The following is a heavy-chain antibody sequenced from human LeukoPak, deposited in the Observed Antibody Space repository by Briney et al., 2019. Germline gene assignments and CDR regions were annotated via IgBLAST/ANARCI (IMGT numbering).Heavy chain of an antibody. Sequence: GGSMRLASAVYGFTLTNHGVSWVRQAPGKGLEWVSIITGTGGRYYGDSVKGRFILSRDNSKNTVYMQMSSLRAEDTATYYCAKDYCRDGNCPFPFLDSWGQGTLVTVSS. CDR2: ITGTGGR. CDR1: GFTLTNHG. D-gene: IGHD2-15*01. V-gene: IGHV3-23*01. J-gene: IGHJ4*02. CDR3: AKDYCRDGNCPFPFLDS.